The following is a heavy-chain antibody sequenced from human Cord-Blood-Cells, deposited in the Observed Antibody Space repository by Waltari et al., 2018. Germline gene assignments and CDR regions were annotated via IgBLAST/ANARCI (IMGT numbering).Heavy chain of an antibody. Sequence: EVQLVESGGGLIQPGGWLILSCGASGLPVRLNYMTWVRQAPGKGLEWFSVIYSGGSTYYADSVKGRFTISRDNSKNTLYLQMNSLRAEDTAVYYCARESEDAFDIWGQGTMVTVSS. CDR1: GLPVRLNY. J-gene: IGHJ3*02. CDR2: IYSGGST. CDR3: ARESEDAFDI. V-gene: IGHV3-53*01.